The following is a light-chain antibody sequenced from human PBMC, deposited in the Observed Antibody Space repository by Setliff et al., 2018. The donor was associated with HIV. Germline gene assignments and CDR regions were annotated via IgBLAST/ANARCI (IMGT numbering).Light chain of an antibody. V-gene: IGKV1-12*01. J-gene: IGKJ3*01. CDR1: QNVDGY. CDR2: GAS. CDR3: QQGIGFPFT. Sequence: DIQMTQSPSSVSAYVGDRVTISCRASQNVDGYLAWYQQKSGGAPKLLIYGASNLQRGVSSRFIGRRSGTDFTLTINSLQPEDFAIYYCQQGIGFPFTFGPGTKVDIK.